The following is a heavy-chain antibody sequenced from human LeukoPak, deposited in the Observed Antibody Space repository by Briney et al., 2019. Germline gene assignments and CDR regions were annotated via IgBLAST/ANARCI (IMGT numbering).Heavy chain of an antibody. CDR3: ARQGVGATDC. Sequence: SETLSLTCTVSGGSISSSTYYWAWIRQSPWKRLEWIGSITYSGSTYYNPSLESRVTISVDTSKNQFSLRLISVTAVDTAVYYCARQGVGATDCWGQGTLVTVSS. CDR1: GGSISSSTYY. CDR2: ITYSGST. D-gene: IGHD1-26*01. J-gene: IGHJ4*02. V-gene: IGHV4-39*01.